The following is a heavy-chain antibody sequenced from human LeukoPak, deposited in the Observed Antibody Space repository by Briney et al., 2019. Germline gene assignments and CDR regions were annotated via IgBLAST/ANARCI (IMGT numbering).Heavy chain of an antibody. CDR2: VRKKADNYAT. J-gene: IGHJ4*02. V-gene: IGHV3-73*01. CDR1: GFTFSDSA. Sequence: PGGSLRLSCAAFGFTFSDSAMHWVRQASGKGLEWVGRVRKKADNYATAYAASVKGRFTISRDESKNTADLQMNSLKNEDTGVYHCVPTYFSDSSTFYHDYGGQGPLITVST. CDR3: VPTYFSDSSTFYHDY. D-gene: IGHD2/OR15-2a*01.